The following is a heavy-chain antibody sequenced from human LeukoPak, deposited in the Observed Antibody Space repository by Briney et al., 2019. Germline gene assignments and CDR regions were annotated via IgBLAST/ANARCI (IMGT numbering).Heavy chain of an antibody. CDR2: IYHSGSGST. D-gene: IGHD7-27*01. J-gene: IGHJ4*02. V-gene: IGHV4-30-2*01. CDR3: ASSAGDSIDY. CDR1: GGSISSGGHS. Sequence: SETLSLTCTVSGGSISSGGHSWSWIRQPPGKGLVWIGYIYHSGSGSTYYNPSLKSRVTISIDKSKNQFSLKLNSVTAADTAVYYCASSAGDSIDYWGQGTLVTVSS.